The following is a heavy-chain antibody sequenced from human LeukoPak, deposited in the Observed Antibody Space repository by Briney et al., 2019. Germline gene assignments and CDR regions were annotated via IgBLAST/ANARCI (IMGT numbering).Heavy chain of an antibody. J-gene: IGHJ3*02. CDR1: GFTFSSYW. V-gene: IGHV3-74*01. Sequence: GGSLRLSCAASGFTFSSYWMHWVRQAPGKGLVWVSRINSDGSSTSYADSVKGRFTISRDNSKNTLYLQMNSLRAEDTAVYYCAKSPRYSSSSGIFDIWGQGTMVTVSS. CDR3: AKSPRYSSSSGIFDI. D-gene: IGHD6-6*01. CDR2: INSDGSST.